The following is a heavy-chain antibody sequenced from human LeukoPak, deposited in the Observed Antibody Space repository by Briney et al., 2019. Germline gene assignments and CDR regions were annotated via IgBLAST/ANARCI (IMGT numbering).Heavy chain of an antibody. D-gene: IGHD6-19*01. V-gene: IGHV5-51*01. J-gene: IGHJ4*02. CDR3: ARLDSSGWYYFDY. CDR1: GYSFTTYW. CDR2: IYPGDSDT. Sequence: GESLKISCQASGYSFTTYWIGWVRQMPGKGLEWMGIIYPGDSDTRYSPSFQGQVTISVDTSISTAYLQWSSLKASDTAMYYCARLDSSGWYYFDYWGQGTLVTVSS.